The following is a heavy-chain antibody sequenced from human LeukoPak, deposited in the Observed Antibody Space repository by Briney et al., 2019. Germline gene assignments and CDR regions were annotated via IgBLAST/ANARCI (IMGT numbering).Heavy chain of an antibody. CDR3: ARDSYLDIVVVPAAYYYYGMDV. CDR1: GGTFSSYA. D-gene: IGHD2-2*03. CDR2: IIPIFGTA. V-gene: IGHV1-69*13. J-gene: IGHJ6*02. Sequence: SVEVSCKASGGTFSSYAISWVRQAPGQGLEWMGGIIPIFGTANYAQKFQGRVTITADESTSTAYMELSSLRSEDTAVYYCARDSYLDIVVVPAAYYYYGMDVWGQGTTVTVSS.